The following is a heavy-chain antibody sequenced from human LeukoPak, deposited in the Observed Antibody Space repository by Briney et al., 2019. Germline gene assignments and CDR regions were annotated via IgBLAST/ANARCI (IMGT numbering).Heavy chain of an antibody. CDR2: ISSSSITM. Sequence: GGSLRLSCAASGFTFSSYSMNWVRQAPGKGLEWVSYISSSSITMYYADSVKGRFTISRDNAKNSLYLQMNSPRAEDTAVYYCARYSPYMDVWGKGTTVTISS. J-gene: IGHJ6*03. V-gene: IGHV3-48*04. CDR1: GFTFSSYS. CDR3: ARYSPYMDV. D-gene: IGHD6-13*01.